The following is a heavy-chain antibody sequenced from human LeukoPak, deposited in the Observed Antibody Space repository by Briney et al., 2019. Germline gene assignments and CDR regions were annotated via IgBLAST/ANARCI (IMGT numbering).Heavy chain of an antibody. CDR3: ATTPIRYNWNDGY. CDR1: GYTFTSYD. Sequence: SVKVSCKASGYTFTSYDINWVRQAPGQGLEWMGGIIPIFGTANYAQKFQGRVTITADESTSTAYMELSSLRSEDTAVYYCATTPIRYNWNDGYWGQGTLVTVSS. CDR2: IIPIFGTA. J-gene: IGHJ4*02. D-gene: IGHD1-1*01. V-gene: IGHV1-69*13.